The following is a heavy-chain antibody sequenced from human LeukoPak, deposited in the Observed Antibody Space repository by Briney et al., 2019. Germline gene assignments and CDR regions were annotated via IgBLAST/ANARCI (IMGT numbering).Heavy chain of an antibody. CDR3: ARASLIRPRRTIMITFGGVIARYYFDY. CDR1: GYTFTSYD. D-gene: IGHD3-16*02. Sequence: AASVKVSCKASGYTFTSYDINWVRQATGQGLEWMGWMNPNSGNTGYAQKFQGRVTMTRNTSISTAYMELSSLRSEDTAVYYCARASLIRPRRTIMITFGGVIARYYFDYWGQGTLVTVSS. J-gene: IGHJ4*02. CDR2: MNPNSGNT. V-gene: IGHV1-8*01.